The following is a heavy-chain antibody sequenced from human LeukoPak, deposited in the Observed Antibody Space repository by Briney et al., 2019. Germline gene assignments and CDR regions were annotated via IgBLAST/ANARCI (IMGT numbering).Heavy chain of an antibody. J-gene: IGHJ4*02. D-gene: IGHD3-16*01. CDR1: GYTFTAYY. V-gene: IGHV1-2*02. CDR3: AREATVGGY. CDR2: IYPNSGGT. Sequence: RASVKVSCKASGYTFTAYYIHWVRQAPGQGLEWMGWIYPNSGGTNYAQKFQGRVTMTRDTSINTAYMELSSVRPDDTAVYYRAREATVGGYWGQGTLVTVSS.